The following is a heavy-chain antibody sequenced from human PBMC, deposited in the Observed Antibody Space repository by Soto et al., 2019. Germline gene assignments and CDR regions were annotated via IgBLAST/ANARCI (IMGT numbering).Heavy chain of an antibody. CDR3: ARGGLFAGITMILVDNY. D-gene: IGHD3-22*01. CDR1: GDSINSTDW. CDR2: IYHGGNI. V-gene: IGHV4-4*02. Sequence: SETLSLTCAVSGDSINSTDWWNWVRQSPGKGLEWIGEIYHGGNIYYNPSLKSRVTISMDKSKNQFSLNLFYVTAADTAVYYCARGGLFAGITMILVDNYWGQGTLVTVSS. J-gene: IGHJ4*02.